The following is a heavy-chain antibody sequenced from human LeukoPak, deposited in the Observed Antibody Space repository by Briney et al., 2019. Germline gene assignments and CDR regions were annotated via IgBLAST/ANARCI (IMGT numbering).Heavy chain of an antibody. J-gene: IGHJ6*03. Sequence: SETLSLTCTVSGGSISSGDYYWGWIRQPPGKGLEWIGYIYYSGSTYYNPSLKSRVTISVDTSKNQFSLKLSSVTAADTAVYYCARDFRDGGYMDVWGKGTTVTVSS. V-gene: IGHV4-30-4*08. CDR3: ARDFRDGGYMDV. CDR2: IYYSGST. D-gene: IGHD4-23*01. CDR1: GGSISSGDYY.